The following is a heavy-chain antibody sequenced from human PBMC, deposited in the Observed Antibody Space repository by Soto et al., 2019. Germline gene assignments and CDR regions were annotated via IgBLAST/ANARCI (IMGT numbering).Heavy chain of an antibody. CDR3: AAVPFYDFWSGHPRPPTDYYMDV. V-gene: IGHV1-58*02. CDR2: IVVGSGNT. CDR1: GFTFTSSA. Sequence: ASVKVSCKASGFTFTSSAMQWVRQACGQRLEWIGWIVVGSGNTNYAQNFQERFTITRDMSTSTAYLELSSLRSEDTAVYYCAAVPFYDFWSGHPRPPTDYYMDVWGKGTTVTVSS. D-gene: IGHD3-3*01. J-gene: IGHJ6*03.